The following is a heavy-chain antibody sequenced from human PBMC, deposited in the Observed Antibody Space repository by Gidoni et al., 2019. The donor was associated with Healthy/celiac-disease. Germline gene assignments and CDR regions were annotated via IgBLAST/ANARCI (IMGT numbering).Heavy chain of an antibody. CDR3: ARPIRFGWFDP. Sequence: QLQLQASGPGLVKPSETLSLTCTVSGGSISSYYWSWIRQPPGKGLEWIGYIYYSGSTNYNPSLKSRVTISVDTSKNQFSLKLSSVTAADTAVYYCARPIRFGWFDPWGQGTLVTVSS. CDR1: GGSISSYY. J-gene: IGHJ5*02. CDR2: IYYSGST. V-gene: IGHV4-59*01. D-gene: IGHD3-16*01.